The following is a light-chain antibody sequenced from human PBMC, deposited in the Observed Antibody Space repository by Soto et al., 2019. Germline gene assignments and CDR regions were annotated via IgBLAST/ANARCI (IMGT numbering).Light chain of an antibody. CDR3: MQALQSPPA. J-gene: IGKJ4*01. CDR1: QSLLHTNGKNY. CDR2: SGS. V-gene: IGKV2-28*01. Sequence: DIVMTQSPLSLPVTPGAPASISCRSSQSLLHTNGKNYLDWYLQRPGQSPQLLIYSGSHRASGVPDRFSGSGSGTYFTLKISRVEAEDAGIYYCMQALQSPPAFGGGTKVEIK.